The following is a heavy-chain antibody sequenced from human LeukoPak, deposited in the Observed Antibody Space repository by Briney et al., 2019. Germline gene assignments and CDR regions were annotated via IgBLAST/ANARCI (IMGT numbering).Heavy chain of an antibody. CDR3: TTDSSGY. CDR1: GFTFSGSG. J-gene: IGHJ4*02. CDR2: IRSKANSYAT. V-gene: IGHV3-73*01. Sequence: GGSLRLSCAASGFTFSGSGMHWVRQASGKGLEWVGRIRSKANSYATAYAASVKGRFTISRDESKNTMYLQMNSLKTEDTAVYYCTTDSSGYWGQGILVTVSS. D-gene: IGHD2-15*01.